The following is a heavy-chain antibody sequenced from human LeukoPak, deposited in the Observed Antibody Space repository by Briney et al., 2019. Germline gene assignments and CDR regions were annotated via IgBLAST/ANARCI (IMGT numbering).Heavy chain of an antibody. Sequence: SETLSLTCTVSGGSISSGGYYWSWIRQHPGKGLEWIGYIYYSGSTYYNPSLKSRVTISVDTSKNQFSLKLSSVTAADTAVYYCARGGDILTGRAFDIWGQGTLVTVSS. CDR1: GGSISSGGYY. J-gene: IGHJ4*02. D-gene: IGHD3-9*01. CDR2: IYYSGST. V-gene: IGHV4-31*03. CDR3: ARGGDILTGRAFDI.